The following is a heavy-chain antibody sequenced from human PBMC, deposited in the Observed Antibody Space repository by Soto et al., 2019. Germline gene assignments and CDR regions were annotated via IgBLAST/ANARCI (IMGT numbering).Heavy chain of an antibody. CDR3: AASEAGYSGYDYVSDY. CDR2: ISYDGSNK. V-gene: IGHV3-30-3*01. Sequence: QVQLVESGGGVVQPGRSLRLSCAASGFTFSTYAMHWVRQAPGKGLEWVAVISYDGSNKYYADSVKGRFTISRDNSKNXLYLQMNSLRAEDTAVYYCAASEAGYSGYDYVSDYWGQGTLVTVSS. CDR1: GFTFSTYA. J-gene: IGHJ4*02. D-gene: IGHD5-12*01.